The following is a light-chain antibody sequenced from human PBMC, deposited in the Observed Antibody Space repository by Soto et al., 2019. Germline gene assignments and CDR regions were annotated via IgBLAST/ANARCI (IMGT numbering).Light chain of an antibody. CDR2: DAS. J-gene: IGKJ3*01. Sequence: EIVLAQSPATLSLSPGERATLSCRASQSVGSSLAWYQQKPGQAPRLLIYDASNRATDIPVRFSGSGSETDFTLTISSLEPEDFAVYYCQQRSNWPPPITFVPGTKVDVK. CDR1: QSVGSS. CDR3: QQRSNWPPPIT. V-gene: IGKV3-11*01.